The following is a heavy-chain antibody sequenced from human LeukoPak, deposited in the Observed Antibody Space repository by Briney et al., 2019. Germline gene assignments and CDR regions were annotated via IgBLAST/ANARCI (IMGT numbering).Heavy chain of an antibody. J-gene: IGHJ4*02. Sequence: SETLSLTCTVSGGSISSYYWSWIRQPPGKGLEWIGYIYYSGSTNYNPSLKSRVTISVDTSKNQFSLKLSSVIAADTAVYYCASIPGYWGQGTLVTVSS. D-gene: IGHD2-2*02. CDR2: IYYSGST. V-gene: IGHV4-59*12. CDR1: GGSISSYY. CDR3: ASIPGY.